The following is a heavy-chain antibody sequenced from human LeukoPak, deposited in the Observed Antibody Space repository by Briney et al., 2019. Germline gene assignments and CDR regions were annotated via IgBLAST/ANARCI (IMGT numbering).Heavy chain of an antibody. CDR3: AREGPSVTPYY. CDR1: GFKFSSNW. J-gene: IGHJ4*02. CDR2: IKQDGSEK. V-gene: IGHV3-7*01. Sequence: PGGSLRLSCAASGFKFSSNWMSWVRQAPGKGLEWVANIKQDGSEKYYVDSVKGRFTISRDNAKNSLCLQMNSLRAEDTAVYYCAREGPSVTPYYWGQGTLVTVSS. D-gene: IGHD4-17*01.